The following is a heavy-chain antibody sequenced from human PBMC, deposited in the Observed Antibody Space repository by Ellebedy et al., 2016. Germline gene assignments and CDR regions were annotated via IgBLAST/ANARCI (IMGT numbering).Heavy chain of an antibody. V-gene: IGHV7-4-1*02. D-gene: IGHD3-10*01. CDR2: INTNIGNP. Sequence: ASVKVSCKASGYTFTTYAMYWVRQAPGQGLEGMGWINTNIGNPTYAQGFTGRYVFSLDTSVSTAYLQISSLKADDTAVYYCARVGSRGTYYFDYWGQGTLVTVTS. J-gene: IGHJ4*02. CDR1: GYTFTTYA. CDR3: ARVGSRGTYYFDY.